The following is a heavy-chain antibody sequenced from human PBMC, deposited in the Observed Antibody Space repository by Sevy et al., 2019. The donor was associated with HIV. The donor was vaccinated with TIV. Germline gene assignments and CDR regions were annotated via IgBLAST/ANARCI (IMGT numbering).Heavy chain of an antibody. J-gene: IGHJ4*02. D-gene: IGHD3-16*02. CDR2: ISGSGGST. CDR3: AKGVTFGGVIQFNYFDY. CDR1: GFTFSSYA. V-gene: IGHV3-23*01. Sequence: GGSLRFSCAASGFTFSSYAMSWVRQAPGKGLEWVSAISGSGGSTYYADSVKGRFTISRDNSKNTLYLQMNSLRAEDTAVYYCAKGVTFGGVIQFNYFDYWGQGTLVTVSS.